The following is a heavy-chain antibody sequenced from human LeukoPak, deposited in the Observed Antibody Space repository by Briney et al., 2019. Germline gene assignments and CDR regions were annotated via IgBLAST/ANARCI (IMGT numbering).Heavy chain of an antibody. CDR3: AKASVAIPQYCNS. V-gene: IGHV3-23*01. CDR1: GFTFGNYA. D-gene: IGHD2-2*02. CDR2: ISGTGSST. J-gene: IGHJ5*02. Sequence: GGSLRLSCEASGFTFGNYAMNWVRQAPRKGLEWVSTISGTGSSTYYADSAKARFTISRDNSKDTLFLQLNSLTAADTAMYFCAKASVAIPQYCNSWGQGTLVTVSS.